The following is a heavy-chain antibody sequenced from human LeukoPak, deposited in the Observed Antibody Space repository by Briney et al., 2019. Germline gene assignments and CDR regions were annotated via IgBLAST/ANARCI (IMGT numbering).Heavy chain of an antibody. J-gene: IGHJ5*01. CDR2: ISGSGGST. Sequence: GGSLRLSCAASGFTFSSYAMSWVRQAPGKGLEWVSAISGSGGSTYHADSVKGRFTISRDNSKSTLYLQMNSLRAEDTAVYYCAKNRYFDWFDYWGQGTLVTVSS. CDR1: GFTFSSYA. V-gene: IGHV3-23*01. CDR3: AKNRYFDWFDY. D-gene: IGHD3-9*01.